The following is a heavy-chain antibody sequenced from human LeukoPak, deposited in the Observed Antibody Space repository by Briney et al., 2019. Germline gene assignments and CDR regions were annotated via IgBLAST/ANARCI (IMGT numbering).Heavy chain of an antibody. CDR3: ARDLFYSVSGTYYNVGRVFNY. CDR1: GYTFTGYY. V-gene: IGHV1-2*02. J-gene: IGHJ4*02. D-gene: IGHD3-10*01. Sequence: GASVKVSCKASGYTFTGYYMHWVRQAPEQGLEWMGWINPNSGGTNYAQKFQGRVTMTRDTSITTAYIELTSLRSDDTAVYYCARDLFYSVSGTYYNVGRVFNYWGQGTLVTVSS. CDR2: INPNSGGT.